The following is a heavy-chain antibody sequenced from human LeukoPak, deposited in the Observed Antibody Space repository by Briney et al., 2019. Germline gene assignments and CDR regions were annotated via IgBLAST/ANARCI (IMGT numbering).Heavy chain of an antibody. CDR1: GYTFISYT. J-gene: IGHJ4*02. D-gene: IGHD1-26*01. Sequence: ASVKVSCKASGYTFISYTLHWVRQAPGQRLEWMGWINAGNGNTKYSQKFQGRVTFNRDTSASTAYMELSSLRSGDTAMYYCAAPGSWENWGQGTLVTVSS. V-gene: IGHV1-3*01. CDR3: AAPGSWEN. CDR2: INAGNGNT.